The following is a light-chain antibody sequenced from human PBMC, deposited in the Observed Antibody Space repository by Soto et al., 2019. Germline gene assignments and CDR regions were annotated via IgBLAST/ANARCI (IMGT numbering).Light chain of an antibody. CDR2: EVS. CDR1: SSDIGAYNH. CDR3: ASHTTSLTWV. J-gene: IGLJ3*02. V-gene: IGLV2-14*01. Sequence: QSALTQAASASGSPGQSITISCTGTSSDIGAYNHVSWYQQHPGKAPKVLIYEVSDRPSGISNRFSGSKSGNTASLTISGLQAEDEADYYCASHTTSLTWVFGGGTQVTVL.